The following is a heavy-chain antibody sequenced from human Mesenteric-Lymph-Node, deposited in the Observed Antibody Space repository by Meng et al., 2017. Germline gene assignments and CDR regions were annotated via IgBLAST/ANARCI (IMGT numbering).Heavy chain of an antibody. CDR2: IKQDGSET. J-gene: IGHJ6*02. CDR3: ARDFSLTGYYNYYYSMDV. V-gene: IGHV3-7*01. D-gene: IGHD3-9*01. Sequence: GESLKISCAASGFTSSSYWMSWVRQAPGKGLEWVANIKQDGSETYYVDSVKGRFTISRDNAKNSLYLQMNSLRAEDTAVYYCARDFSLTGYYNYYYSMDVWGQGTTVTVSS. CDR1: GFTSSSYW.